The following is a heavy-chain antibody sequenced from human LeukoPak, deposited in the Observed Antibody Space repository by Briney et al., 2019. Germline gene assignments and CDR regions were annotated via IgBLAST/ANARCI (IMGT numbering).Heavy chain of an antibody. V-gene: IGHV5-51*01. CDR3: ARHGVPDRGGDY. D-gene: IGHD3-10*01. CDR1: GYSFDIYW. CDR2: IYPDDSDT. Sequence: GESLKNSCKGSGYSFDIYWIGWVRQMPGKGLEWMGIIYPDDSDTRYSPSFQGQVTISADKSINTAYLQWSSLKASDTAMYYCARHGVPDRGGDYWGQGTLVTVSS. J-gene: IGHJ4*02.